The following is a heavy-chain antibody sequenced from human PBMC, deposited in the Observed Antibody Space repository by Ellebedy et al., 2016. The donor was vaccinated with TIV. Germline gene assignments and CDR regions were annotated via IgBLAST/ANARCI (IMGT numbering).Heavy chain of an antibody. V-gene: IGHV4-59*11. CDR3: ATIGGWGRGYFGS. D-gene: IGHD6-19*01. J-gene: IGHJ4*02. CDR2: ISHSGST. CDR1: DGSINSHY. Sequence: MPSETLSLTCTVSDGSINSHYWSWIRQPPGKGLEWIGYISHSGSTNYNPSLRSRVTISLATSKNQFSLRLTSMTAADTAVYYCATIGGWGRGYFGSWGQGTPITVSS.